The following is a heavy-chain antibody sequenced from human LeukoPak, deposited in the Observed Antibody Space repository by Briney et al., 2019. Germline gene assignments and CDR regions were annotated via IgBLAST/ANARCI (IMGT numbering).Heavy chain of an antibody. D-gene: IGHD5-18*01. CDR2: LSGSGVSK. V-gene: IGHV3-23*01. J-gene: IGHJ4*02. Sequence: PGGSLRLSCGASGFTFKNYGMTWVRQAPGKGLEWVSSLSGSGVSKYYADSVKGRFTISRDNSKNTLYLQMNSLRAEDTAVYYCAKDHGYSYGFGVDYWGQGTLVTVSS. CDR3: AKDHGYSYGFGVDY. CDR1: GFTFKNYG.